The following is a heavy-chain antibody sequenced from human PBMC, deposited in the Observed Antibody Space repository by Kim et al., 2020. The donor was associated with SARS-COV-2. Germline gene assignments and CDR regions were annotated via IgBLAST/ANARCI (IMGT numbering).Heavy chain of an antibody. CDR1: GYTFNSCD. Sequence: ASVKVSCTASGYTFNSCDINWVRQAAGQGLEWMGWMDPKSGSTGYAQKFQGRVTMSRDTSTNTAYMELNSLRVEDTAVYYCARGERLDSWGQGTLVTVSS. CDR3: ARGERLDS. V-gene: IGHV1-8*02. J-gene: IGHJ4*02. D-gene: IGHD1-26*01. CDR2: MDPKSGST.